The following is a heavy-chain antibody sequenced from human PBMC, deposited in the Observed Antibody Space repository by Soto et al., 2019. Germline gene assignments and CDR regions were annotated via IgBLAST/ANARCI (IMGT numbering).Heavy chain of an antibody. D-gene: IGHD6-13*01. CDR2: IYSGGST. J-gene: IGHJ4*02. CDR1: GVPVRRIY. CDR3: ARSSSSWYHTFDY. Sequence: PGRALRVSLAASGVPVRRIYMSWVRQATGKGLEWVSVIYSGGSTYYADSVKGRFTISRDNSKNTLYLQMNSLRAEDTAVYYCARSSSSWYHTFDYWGQGTLVTVSS. V-gene: IGHV3-53*01.